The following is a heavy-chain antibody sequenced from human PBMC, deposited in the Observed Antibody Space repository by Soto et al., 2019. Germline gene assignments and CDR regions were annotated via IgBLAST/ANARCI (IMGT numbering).Heavy chain of an antibody. CDR3: AKVRRVVVPALYFDY. CDR1: GFTFSSYA. CDR2: ISGSGGST. J-gene: IGHJ4*02. D-gene: IGHD2-2*01. Sequence: GGSLRLSCTASGFTFSSYAMSWVRQAPGKGLEWVSAISGSGGSTYYADSVKGRFTISRDNSKNTLYLQMNSLRAEDTAVYYCAKVRRVVVPALYFDYWGQGTLVTVSS. V-gene: IGHV3-23*01.